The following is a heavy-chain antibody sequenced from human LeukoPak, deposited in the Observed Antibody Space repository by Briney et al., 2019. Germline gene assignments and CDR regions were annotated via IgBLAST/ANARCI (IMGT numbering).Heavy chain of an antibody. CDR2: ISSSSSTI. Sequence: GGSLRLSCAASGFTFSSYSMNWVRQAPGKGLEWVSYISSSSSTIYYADSVKGRFTISRDNSKNTLYLQMNSLRAEDTAVYYCAREFGEQPSGAFDIWGQGTMVTVSS. CDR1: GFTFSSYS. J-gene: IGHJ3*02. V-gene: IGHV3-48*01. CDR3: AREFGEQPSGAFDI. D-gene: IGHD1/OR15-1a*01.